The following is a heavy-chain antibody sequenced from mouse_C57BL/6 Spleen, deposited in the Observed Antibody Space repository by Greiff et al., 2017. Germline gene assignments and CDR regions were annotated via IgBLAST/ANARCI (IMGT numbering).Heavy chain of an antibody. Sequence: VHLVESGPGLVAPSQSLSITCTVSGFSLTSYGVDWVRQSPGKGLEWLGVIWGVGSTNYNSALKSRLSISKDNSKSQVFLKMNSLQTDDTAMYYCASGRDFAMDYWGQGTSVTVSS. CDR1: GFSLTSYG. CDR3: ASGRDFAMDY. J-gene: IGHJ4*01. CDR2: IWGVGST. V-gene: IGHV2-6*01.